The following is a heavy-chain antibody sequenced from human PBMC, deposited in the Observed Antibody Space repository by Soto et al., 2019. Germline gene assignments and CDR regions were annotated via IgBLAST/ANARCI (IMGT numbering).Heavy chain of an antibody. D-gene: IGHD4-17*01. Sequence: QVQLVQSGPEVRKPGASVRLSCATSGYNFNQYYIHWVRQAPGQGLEWMGIINLRGGTTEYAHKFRGRVTVTGDTSTRTAYMELSSLRSEDTAVYFFARGPDDSDLPRWDHWGQGTLITVSS. V-gene: IGHV1-46*02. CDR2: INLRGGTT. CDR3: ARGPDDSDLPRWDH. CDR1: GYNFNQYY. J-gene: IGHJ4*02.